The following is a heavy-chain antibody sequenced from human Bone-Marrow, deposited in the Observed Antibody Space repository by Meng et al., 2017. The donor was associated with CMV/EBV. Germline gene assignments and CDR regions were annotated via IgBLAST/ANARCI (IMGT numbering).Heavy chain of an antibody. J-gene: IGHJ1*01. CDR1: GGSFSGYA. D-gene: IGHD3/OR15-3a*01. CDR3: AIRLRGTGPKYFQH. V-gene: IGHV4-34*01. CDR2: LTHIGSS. Sequence: QGQPKHGGAGLLKPSETLSLTCAFYGGSFSGYALSWIRQPPGKRPAWIGELTHIGSSNYNPSLKSRVTISVDTSKHQFSLKLSSVTAADTAVYYCAIRLRGTGPKYFQHWGQGTLVTVSS.